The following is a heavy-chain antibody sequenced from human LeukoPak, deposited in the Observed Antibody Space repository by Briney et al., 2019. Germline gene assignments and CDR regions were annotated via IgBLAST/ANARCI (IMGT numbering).Heavy chain of an antibody. J-gene: IGHJ3*02. V-gene: IGHV4-34*01. CDR1: GGSFSGYY. Sequence: SETLSLTCAVYGGSFSGYYWSWIRQPPGKGLEWIGEINHSGSTNYNPSLKSRVTISVDTSKNQFSLKLSSVTAADTAVYYCARTLEVTYSGSWAPRGAFDIWGQGTMVTVSS. CDR2: INHSGST. D-gene: IGHD6-13*01. CDR3: ARTLEVTYSGSWAPRGAFDI.